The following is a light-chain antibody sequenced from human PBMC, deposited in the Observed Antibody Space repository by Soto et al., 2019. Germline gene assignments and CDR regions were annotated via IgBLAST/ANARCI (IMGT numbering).Light chain of an antibody. V-gene: IGKV1-39*01. CDR3: QQSYSTPHT. CDR1: QDVGRW. J-gene: IGKJ5*01. CDR2: AAS. Sequence: DIQMTQSPSSLSASVGDTVTITCRSSQDVGRWLSWYQQKPGKAPKLLIYAASSLQSGVPSRFSGSGSGTDSTLTISSLQPEDFATYYCQQSYSTPHTFGQGTRLEIK.